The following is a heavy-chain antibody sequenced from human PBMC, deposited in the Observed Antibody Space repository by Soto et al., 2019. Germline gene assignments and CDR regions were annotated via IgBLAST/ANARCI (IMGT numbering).Heavy chain of an antibody. J-gene: IGHJ5*02. CDR2: IYYSGST. V-gene: IGHV4-39*01. D-gene: IGHD3-3*01. CDR3: ASNDDFWSGYGWFDP. CDR1: GGSISSSSYY. Sequence: PSETLSLTCTVSGGSISSSSYYWGWIRQPPGKGLEWIGSIYYSGSTYYNPSLKSRVTISIDTSKNQFSLKLSSVTAADTAVYYCASNDDFWSGYGWFDPWGQGTLVTVSS.